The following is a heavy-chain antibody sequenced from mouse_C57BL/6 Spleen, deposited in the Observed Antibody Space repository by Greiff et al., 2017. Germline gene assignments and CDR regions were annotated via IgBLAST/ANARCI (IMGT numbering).Heavy chain of an antibody. D-gene: IGHD3-2*02. Sequence: QVQLQQPGAELVRPGSSVKLSCKASGYTFTSYWMHWVKQRPIQGLEWIGNIDPSDSETHYNQKFKDKATLTVDKSSSTAYMQLSSLTSEDSAGYYCAREGGDSSGLVGCAYWGEGTLVTVSA. CDR3: AREGGDSSGLVGCAY. CDR2: IDPSDSET. CDR1: GYTFTSYW. V-gene: IGHV1-52*01. J-gene: IGHJ3*01.